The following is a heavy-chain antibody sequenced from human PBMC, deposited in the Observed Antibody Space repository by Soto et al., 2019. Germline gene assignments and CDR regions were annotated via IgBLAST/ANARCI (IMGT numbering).Heavy chain of an antibody. CDR3: ARDTYSGYDFGL. J-gene: IGHJ5*02. CDR1: GASVAGGSHY. Sequence: PSETLSLTCSVSGASVAGGSHYWSWVRQPPGKGLEWIGYIPSRGRPFYNPSLTSRGTISADTSKNQLSLQLTSVTAADTAVYYCARDTYSGYDFGLWGQGTLVTVSS. CDR2: IPSRGRP. V-gene: IGHV4-30-4*01. D-gene: IGHD5-12*01.